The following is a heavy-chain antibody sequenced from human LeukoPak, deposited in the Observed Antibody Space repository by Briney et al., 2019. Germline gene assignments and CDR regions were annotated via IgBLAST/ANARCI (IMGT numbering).Heavy chain of an antibody. D-gene: IGHD1-26*01. CDR2: SYSGGSR. CDR3: ARVWELSFDH. Sequence: PGGSLGLSCAASGFTVSTDHMSWVRQAPGKGLEWVAVSYSGGSRQYAESVKGRFIISRDNSKNTLYLQMNSLRAEDTALYYCARVWELSFDHWGQGTLVTVSS. CDR1: GFTVSTDH. V-gene: IGHV3-53*01. J-gene: IGHJ4*02.